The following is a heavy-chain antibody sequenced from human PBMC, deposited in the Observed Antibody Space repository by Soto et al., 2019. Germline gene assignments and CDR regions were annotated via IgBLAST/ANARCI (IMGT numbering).Heavy chain of an antibody. CDR2: ISWNSGSI. J-gene: IGHJ4*02. D-gene: IGHD4-4*01. V-gene: IGHV3-9*01. CDR3: AKDIRAPHTVTPHFDY. Sequence: GGSLRLSCAASGFTFDDYAMHWVRQAPGKGLEWVSGISWNSGSIGYADSVKGRFTISRDNAKNSLYLQMNSLRAEDTALYYCAKDIRAPHTVTPHFDYWGQGTLVTVSS. CDR1: GFTFDDYA.